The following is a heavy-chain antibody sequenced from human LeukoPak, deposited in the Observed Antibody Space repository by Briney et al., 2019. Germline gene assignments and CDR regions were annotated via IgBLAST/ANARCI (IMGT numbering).Heavy chain of an antibody. CDR1: GCSFTSYA. J-gene: IGHJ3*02. CDR2: INVGNGDT. Sequence: ASVKVSCKASGCSFTSYAMHWARQAPGQRLEWMGWINVGNGDTKYSQKFQGRVTITRDTSASTAYMELSSLRSEDTAVYYCARVSYASGAFDIWGQGTTVTVSS. V-gene: IGHV1-3*01. D-gene: IGHD2-2*01. CDR3: ARVSYASGAFDI.